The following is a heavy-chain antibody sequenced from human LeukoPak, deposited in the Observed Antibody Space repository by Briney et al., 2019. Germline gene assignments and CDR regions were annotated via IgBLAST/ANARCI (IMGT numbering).Heavy chain of an antibody. CDR3: ARGVIAVAGTGNWFDP. CDR2: INHSGST. V-gene: IGHV4-34*01. Sequence: SETLSLTCAVYGGSFSGYYWSWIRQPPGKGLEWIGEINHSGSTNYNPSLKSRVTISVDTSKNQFSLKLSSVTAADTAVYYCARGVIAVAGTGNWFDPWGQGTLVTVSS. J-gene: IGHJ5*02. D-gene: IGHD6-19*01. CDR1: GGSFSGYY.